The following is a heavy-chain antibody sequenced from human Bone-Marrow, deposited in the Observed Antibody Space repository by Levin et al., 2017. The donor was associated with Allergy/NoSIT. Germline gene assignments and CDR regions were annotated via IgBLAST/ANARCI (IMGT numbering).Heavy chain of an antibody. Sequence: GESLKISCAASGFSFRNYSMHWVRQAPGKGLEWVAVISFDGSKKYYPDSVKGRFTISRDNTKNTLDLQMSSLRTDDTAVYYCVRDVGSSWPEYFQHWGQGTLVTVS. CDR3: VRDVGSSWPEYFQH. CDR1: GFSFRNYS. V-gene: IGHV3-30-3*01. D-gene: IGHD6-13*01. CDR2: ISFDGSKK. J-gene: IGHJ1*01.